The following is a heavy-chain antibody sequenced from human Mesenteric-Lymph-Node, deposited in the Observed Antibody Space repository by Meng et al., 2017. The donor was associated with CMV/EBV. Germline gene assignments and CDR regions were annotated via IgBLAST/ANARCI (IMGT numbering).Heavy chain of an antibody. D-gene: IGHD2-8*02. CDR3: ARAASTGWMLPDIDY. J-gene: IGHJ4*02. CDR1: DVTSNSNKL. V-gene: IGHV4-4*02. CDR2: IYHSGGT. Sequence: SDVTSNSNKLCSGGRQSTGKGLEWIAEIYHSGGTNYKQYLKGRATMSVDRSKSQVSMKIISVTAEDTAMYYCARAASTGWMLPDIDYWGQGTLVTVSS.